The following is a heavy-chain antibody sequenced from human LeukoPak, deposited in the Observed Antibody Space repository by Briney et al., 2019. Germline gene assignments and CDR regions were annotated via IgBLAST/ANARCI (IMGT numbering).Heavy chain of an antibody. Sequence: PSETLSLTCTVSGGSISSSGSYWGWIRQPPGKGLEWIGSIFHSGSTNYNPSLKSRVTMSVDTSKNQFSLKLSSVTAADTAVYYCARDRGTWNDDGFDYWGQGTLVTVSS. V-gene: IGHV4-39*07. CDR1: GGSISSSGSY. D-gene: IGHD1-1*01. J-gene: IGHJ4*02. CDR3: ARDRGTWNDDGFDY. CDR2: IFHSGST.